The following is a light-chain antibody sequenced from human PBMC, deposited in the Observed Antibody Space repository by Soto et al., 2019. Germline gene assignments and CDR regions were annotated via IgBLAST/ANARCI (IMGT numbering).Light chain of an antibody. CDR3: QQYGSSPLT. J-gene: IGKJ3*01. CDR1: QGVSSSY. CDR2: GAS. V-gene: IGKV3-20*01. Sequence: EIVLTQSPGTLSLSPGERATLSCRASQGVSSSYLAWYQQKPGQAPRLLIYGASKRATGIPDRFGGSGSGTDFTLTISRLEPEDFAVYYCQQYGSSPLTFGPGTKVDIK.